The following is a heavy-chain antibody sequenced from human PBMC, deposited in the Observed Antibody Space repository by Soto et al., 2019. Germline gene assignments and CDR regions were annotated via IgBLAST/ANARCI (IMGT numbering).Heavy chain of an antibody. V-gene: IGHV3-15*07. D-gene: IGHD3-9*01. J-gene: IGHJ6*02. CDR1: GFTFPDAW. CDR2: TKSKGFGGAT. CDR3: ATPYPGLTHVFYNMDF. Sequence: PGGPLRLSCAGPGFTFPDAWFNWVRKVPGKGRKWVSRTKSKGFGGATPYAAHVKDRVTNSRDDSENTAYLQLDSLESEDTAVYYCATPYPGLTHVFYNMDFWGQGTTVTVSS.